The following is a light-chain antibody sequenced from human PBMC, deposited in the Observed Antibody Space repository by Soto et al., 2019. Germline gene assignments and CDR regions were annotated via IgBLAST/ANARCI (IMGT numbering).Light chain of an antibody. CDR3: QQYGSSPWT. Sequence: EIVLTQSPGTLSLSPGERATLSCRASQSVSSSYLAWYQQKPGQAPRLLIYDSSSRATAIPDRFSGSGYGTDFYLTISRLEPEDFAVYYCQQYGSSPWTFGQGTKVDIK. V-gene: IGKV3-20*01. CDR2: DSS. J-gene: IGKJ1*01. CDR1: QSVSSSY.